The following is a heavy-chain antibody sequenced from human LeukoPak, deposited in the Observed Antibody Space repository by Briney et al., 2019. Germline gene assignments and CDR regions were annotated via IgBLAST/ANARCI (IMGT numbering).Heavy chain of an antibody. CDR2: ISGSGGST. Sequence: GGSLRLSCAASGFTFSSYAMSWVRQAPGKGLEWVSAISGSGGSTYYADFVKGRFTISRENSKNTLYLQMNSLRAEDTAVYYCAKYATERYYYDSSGYPGFDYWGQGTLVTVSS. J-gene: IGHJ4*02. CDR1: GFTFSSYA. V-gene: IGHV3-23*01. D-gene: IGHD3-22*01. CDR3: AKYATERYYYDSSGYPGFDY.